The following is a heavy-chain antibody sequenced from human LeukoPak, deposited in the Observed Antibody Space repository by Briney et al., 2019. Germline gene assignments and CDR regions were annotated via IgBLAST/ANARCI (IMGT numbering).Heavy chain of an antibody. CDR1: GGSISSYY. CDR3: ARQRRSGSYFPFNAFDI. V-gene: IGHV4-59*01. D-gene: IGHD1-26*01. CDR2: IYYSGST. Sequence: SETLSLTCTVSGGSISSYYWSGIRQPPGKGLEWIGYIYYSGSTNYNPSLKSRVTISVDTSKNQFSLKLSSVTAADTAVYYCARQRRSGSYFPFNAFDIWGQGTMVTVSS. J-gene: IGHJ3*02.